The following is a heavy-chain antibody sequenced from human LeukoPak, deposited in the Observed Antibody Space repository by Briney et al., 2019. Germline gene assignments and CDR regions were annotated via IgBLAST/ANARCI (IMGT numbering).Heavy chain of an antibody. V-gene: IGHV3-7*01. CDR1: GFTFSSYW. J-gene: IGHJ3*01. Sequence: GGSLRLSCAASGFTFSSYWMNWVRQAPGQGLEWVANIKHDASEIYYVDSVKGRFTISRDNARNSLYLQMKNLRAEDTAVYYCEGERGDAFDVWGQGTMVTVSS. CDR3: EGERGDAFDV. CDR2: IKHDASEI.